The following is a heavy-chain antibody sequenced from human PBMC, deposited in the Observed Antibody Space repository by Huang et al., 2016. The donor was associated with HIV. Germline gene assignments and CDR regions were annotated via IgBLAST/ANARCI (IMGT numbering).Heavy chain of an antibody. J-gene: IGHJ6*03. CDR2: SSVYNGNT. CDR1: GYTFSSFG. V-gene: IGHV1-18*01. Sequence: QVQLVQSGAEVKKPGASVKVSCKASGYTFSSFGISWVRQDPGQGLEWVGWSSVYNGNTKFAQKSQGRLTMTTDTSMSTAYMERRSLRSDDTAVYYCARGGGIQLWLLGYYYMDVWGNGTTVTVSS. D-gene: IGHD5-18*01. CDR3: ARGGGIQLWLLGYYYMDV.